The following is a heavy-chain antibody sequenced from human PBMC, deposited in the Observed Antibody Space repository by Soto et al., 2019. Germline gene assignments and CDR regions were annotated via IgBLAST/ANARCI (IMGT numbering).Heavy chain of an antibody. Sequence: GGSLRLSCTASGITVSSNYMSWVRRAPGKGLEWVSVIYSGGSTYYADSVKGRFTISRHNSKNTLYLQMNSLRAEDTAVYYCARGIILAADPIPRLDPWGQGTLVTVSS. CDR1: GITVSSNY. CDR2: IYSGGST. V-gene: IGHV3-53*04. J-gene: IGHJ5*02. CDR3: ARGIILAADPIPRLDP. D-gene: IGHD2-2*02.